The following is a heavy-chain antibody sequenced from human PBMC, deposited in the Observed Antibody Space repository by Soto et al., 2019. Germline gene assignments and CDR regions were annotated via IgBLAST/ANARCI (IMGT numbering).Heavy chain of an antibody. J-gene: IGHJ6*02. D-gene: IGHD1-1*01. CDR3: ARGLQSYFGMDV. CDR1: GYTFTNYD. V-gene: IGHV1-18*01. Sequence: QVQLVQSGTEVKKPGASVKVSCTASGYTFTNYDISWVRQAPGQGLEWMAWISAHNGNKNYAEKFQGRVTMTTDTSTSTAYMEVRSLRSDDTAVYYCARGLQSYFGMDVWGQGTTVTVSS. CDR2: ISAHNGNK.